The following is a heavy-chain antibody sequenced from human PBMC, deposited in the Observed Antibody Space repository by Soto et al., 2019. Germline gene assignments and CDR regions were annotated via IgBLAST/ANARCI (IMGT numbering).Heavy chain of an antibody. D-gene: IGHD2-15*01. Sequence: QVQLAQSGAEVRKPGSSVKVSCGASGGSFSDFAFSWVRQAPGQGLEWMGGIIPMFAASKYAQRFQDRVMIDAAESTNTVDLALSSLRSLDTATYYCARGGIVAVPAGLSSYIDYTNYPFDSWGQGALVTVSS. CDR3: ARGGIVAVPAGLSSYIDYTNYPFDS. V-gene: IGHV1-69*01. J-gene: IGHJ4*02. CDR2: IIPMFAAS. CDR1: GGSFSDFA.